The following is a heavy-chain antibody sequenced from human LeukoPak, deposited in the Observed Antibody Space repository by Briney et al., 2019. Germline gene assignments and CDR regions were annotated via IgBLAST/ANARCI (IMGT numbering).Heavy chain of an antibody. CDR3: ARMGGYSGYATH. CDR2: IHYSGST. V-gene: IGHV4-59*08. CDR1: GGSISTYY. D-gene: IGHD5-12*01. J-gene: IGHJ4*02. Sequence: PSETLSLTCTVSGGSISTYYWSWIRQPPGKGLEWIGYIHYSGSTNYNPSLKSRVTISVDTSKNQFSLRLSSVTAADTAVYYCARMGGYSGYATHWGQGNLVTVPS.